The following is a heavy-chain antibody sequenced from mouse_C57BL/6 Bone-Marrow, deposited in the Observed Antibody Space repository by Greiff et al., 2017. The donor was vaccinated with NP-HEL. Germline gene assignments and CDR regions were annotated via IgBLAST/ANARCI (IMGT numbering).Heavy chain of an antibody. V-gene: IGHV14-2*01. CDR3: ATAQATYYYAMDY. CDR1: GFNIKDYY. D-gene: IGHD3-2*02. CDR2: IDPEDGEP. J-gene: IGHJ4*01. Sequence: EVQLQQSGAELVKPGASVKLSCTASGFNIKDYYMHWVKQRTEQGLEWIGRIDPEDGEPKYAPKFQGKATITADTSSNTAYLQLSSLTSEDTAVYYCATAQATYYYAMDYWGQGTSVTVSS.